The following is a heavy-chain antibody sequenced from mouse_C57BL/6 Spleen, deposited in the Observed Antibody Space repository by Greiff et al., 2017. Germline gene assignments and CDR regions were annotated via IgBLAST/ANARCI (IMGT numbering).Heavy chain of an antibody. Sequence: EVQLQESGGGLVKPGGSLKLSCAASGFTFSSYAMSWVRQTPEKRLEWVATISDGGSYTYYPDNVKGRFTISRDNAKNNLYLQMSHLKSEDTAMYYCARDILNYDGSSYDYFDYWGQGTTRTVSS. V-gene: IGHV5-4*01. CDR1: GFTFSSYA. D-gene: IGHD1-1*01. J-gene: IGHJ2*01. CDR2: ISDGGSYT. CDR3: ARDILNYDGSSYDYFDY.